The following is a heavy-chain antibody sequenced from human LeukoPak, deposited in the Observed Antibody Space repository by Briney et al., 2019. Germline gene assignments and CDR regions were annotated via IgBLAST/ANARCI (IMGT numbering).Heavy chain of an antibody. CDR3: ARGGYFDSSGYPNPLDS. J-gene: IGHJ4*02. CDR1: GGSFGGCY. V-gene: IGHV4-34*01. Sequence: SETLSLTCAVYGGSFGGCYWTWIGQPPGKGPEWIGEVNHNGDTNYNPSLKRRVIMSVDTAKNQFSLKLNSVTSADTAVYFCARGGYFDSSGYPNPLDSWGQGTLVTVSA. CDR2: VNHNGDT. D-gene: IGHD3-22*01.